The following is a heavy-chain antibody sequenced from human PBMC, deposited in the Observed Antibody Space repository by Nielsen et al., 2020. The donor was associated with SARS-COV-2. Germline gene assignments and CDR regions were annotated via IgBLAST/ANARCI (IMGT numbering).Heavy chain of an antibody. CDR1: GGSFSGYY. CDR3: ARLAAAVYNNWFDP. J-gene: IGHJ5*02. Sequence: GSLRLSCAVYGGSFSGYYWSWIRQPPGKGLEWIGEINHSGSTNYNPSLKSRVTISVDTSKNQFSLKLSSVTAADTAVYYCARLAAAVYNNWFDPWGQGTLVTVSS. D-gene: IGHD6-13*01. V-gene: IGHV4-34*01. CDR2: INHSGST.